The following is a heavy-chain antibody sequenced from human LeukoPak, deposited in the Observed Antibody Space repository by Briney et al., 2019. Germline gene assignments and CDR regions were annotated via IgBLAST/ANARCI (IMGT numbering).Heavy chain of an antibody. CDR1: GYSISSGYY. Sequence: SETLSLTCTVSGYSISSGYYWGWIRQSPGKGLEWIGSIYHSGNIYYNPSLKSRVTISVNTSKNQFSLKLNSVTAADTAVYYCARVIVGATLFDPWGQGTLVTVPS. CDR2: IYHSGNI. D-gene: IGHD1-26*01. V-gene: IGHV4-38-2*02. CDR3: ARVIVGATLFDP. J-gene: IGHJ5*02.